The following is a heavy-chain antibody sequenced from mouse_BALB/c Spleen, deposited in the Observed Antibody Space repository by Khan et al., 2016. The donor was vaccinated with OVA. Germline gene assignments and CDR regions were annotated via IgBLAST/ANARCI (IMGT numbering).Heavy chain of an antibody. CDR1: GDSITSGF. CDR3: ARAYGRWAMDY. Sequence: EVQLKQSGPSLVKPSQTLSLTCSVTGDSITSGFWNWIRKFPGNKFEYLGYITYSGNTYYNPSLKSRISITRDTSKSQYYLQLNSVTTEDTATYYCARAYGRWAMDYWGQGTSVTVSS. CDR2: ITYSGNT. J-gene: IGHJ4*01. D-gene: IGHD1-1*01. V-gene: IGHV3-8*02.